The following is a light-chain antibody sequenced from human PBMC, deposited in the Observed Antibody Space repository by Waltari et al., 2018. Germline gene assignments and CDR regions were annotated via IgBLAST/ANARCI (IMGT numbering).Light chain of an antibody. CDR2: DVS. Sequence: QSALTQPASVSGSPGQSLPISCTGTSSDVGGSNYVSWYQQHPGKAPKLMIYDVSNRPSGVSNRFSGSKSGNTASLTISGLQAEDEADYYCSSYTSSSTLVFGTGTKVTVL. CDR3: SSYTSSSTLV. CDR1: SSDVGGSNY. J-gene: IGLJ1*01. V-gene: IGLV2-14*03.